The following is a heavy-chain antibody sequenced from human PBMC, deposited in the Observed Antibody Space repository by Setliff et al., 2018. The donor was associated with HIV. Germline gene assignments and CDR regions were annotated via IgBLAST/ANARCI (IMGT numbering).Heavy chain of an antibody. CDR1: GESFSDYY. CDR3: AITLVGVTTEMY. J-gene: IGHJ4*02. CDR2: VNHNGNI. D-gene: IGHD2-21*02. Sequence: PSETLSLTCAVYGESFSDYYWNWIRQSPGKGLEWIVEVNHNGNINYNPSLQSRVTVSVDTSKPHYSLKMNSVTAADTAVYYCAITLVGVTTEMYWGQGTLVTVSS. V-gene: IGHV4-34*01.